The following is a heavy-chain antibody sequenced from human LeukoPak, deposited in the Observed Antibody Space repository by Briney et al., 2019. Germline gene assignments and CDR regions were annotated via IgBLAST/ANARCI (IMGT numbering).Heavy chain of an antibody. D-gene: IGHD6-19*01. Sequence: GGSLRLTCAASGFNFRSYAVSWVRQAPGKGLEGVSTVTGGAVATYYADSVRGRHTISRDNSKNTLYLQMNSLRAEDTAVYYCARDSPLKGYNSGWATNSFDFWGQGTLVTVSS. J-gene: IGHJ4*02. V-gene: IGHV3-23*01. CDR3: ARDSPLKGYNSGWATNSFDF. CDR1: GFNFRSYA. CDR2: VTGGAVAT.